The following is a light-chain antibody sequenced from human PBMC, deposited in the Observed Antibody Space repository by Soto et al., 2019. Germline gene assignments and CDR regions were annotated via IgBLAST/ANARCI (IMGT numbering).Light chain of an antibody. Sequence: VMRKSLDPLAVCPGEKDTVSCRASQSVSSHLAWYQHQPGQAPRLLFYDASTRATGIPARFSGSGSGTEFTLNISSLESEDFAVYYCQQSITLPPEIPFAQGARLAI. V-gene: IGKV3-15*01. CDR2: DAS. CDR1: QSVSSH. J-gene: IGKJ5*01. CDR3: QQSITLPPEIP.